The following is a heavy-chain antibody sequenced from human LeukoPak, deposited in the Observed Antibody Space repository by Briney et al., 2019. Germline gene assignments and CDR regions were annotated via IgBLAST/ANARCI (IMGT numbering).Heavy chain of an antibody. CDR3: ARQIVPAATQYYFDY. V-gene: IGHV5-51*01. CDR2: IYPGDSDT. D-gene: IGHD2-2*01. J-gene: IGHJ4*02. Sequence: GESLKISCKGSGYSFTSYWIGWVRQMPGKGLEWMGIIYPGDSDTRYSPSFQGQVTISADKSISTAYLQWSSLKASDTAMYYCARQIVPAATQYYFDYWGQGTLVTVSS. CDR1: GYSFTSYW.